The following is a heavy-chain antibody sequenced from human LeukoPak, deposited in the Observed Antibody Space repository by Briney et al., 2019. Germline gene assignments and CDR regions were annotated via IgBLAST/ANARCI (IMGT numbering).Heavy chain of an antibody. J-gene: IGHJ4*02. CDR2: IGSSGSTI. Sequence: GSLRLSCAASGFTFSDYYMSWIRHAPGKGLEWVSYIGSSGSTIYYADSVKVRFTISRDNAKNSLHLQMNSLRAEDTAVYYCARDQWPDYYDSSGYPTTGYWGQGTLVTVSS. V-gene: IGHV3-11*01. CDR1: GFTFSDYY. D-gene: IGHD3-22*01. CDR3: ARDQWPDYYDSSGYPTTGY.